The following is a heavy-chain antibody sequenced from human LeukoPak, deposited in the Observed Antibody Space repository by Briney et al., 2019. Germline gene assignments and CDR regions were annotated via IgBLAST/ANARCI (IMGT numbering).Heavy chain of an antibody. Sequence: GGSLRLSCAASGFTFSSDDMSWVRQAPGKGLDCDSPISGSGGSTYYADSVKGRFTISRDNSKNTLYLQMNSLRAEDTAVYYCAKDLAGTLGYCSSTSCLFDYWGQGTLVTVSS. J-gene: IGHJ4*02. CDR2: ISGSGGST. D-gene: IGHD2-2*01. CDR3: AKDLAGTLGYCSSTSCLFDY. V-gene: IGHV3-23*01. CDR1: GFTFSSDD.